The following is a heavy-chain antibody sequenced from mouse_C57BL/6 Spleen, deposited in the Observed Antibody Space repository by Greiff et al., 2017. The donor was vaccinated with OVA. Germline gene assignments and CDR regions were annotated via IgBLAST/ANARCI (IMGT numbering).Heavy chain of an antibody. CDR2: ISSGGSYT. CDR1: GFTFSSYG. J-gene: IGHJ2*01. CDR3: ARPEYFDY. V-gene: IGHV5-6*01. Sequence: DVHLVESGGDLVKPGGSLKLSCAASGFTFSSYGMSWVRQTPDKRLEWVATISSGGSYTYYPDSVKGRFTISRDNTKNTLYLQMSSLKSEDTAMYCCARPEYFDYWGQGTTLTVSS.